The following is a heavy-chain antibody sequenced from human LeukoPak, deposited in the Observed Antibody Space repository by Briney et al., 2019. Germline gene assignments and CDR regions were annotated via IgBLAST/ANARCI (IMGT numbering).Heavy chain of an antibody. CDR1: GGSISPCY. V-gene: IGHV4-59*01. Sequence: SETLSLTCTVSGGSISPCYWSWIRQPPGKGLEWIGYIYYSGSTNYNPSLKSRVTISVDTSKNQFSLKLSSVTAADTAVYYCARAFYPGYYSYMAVWGKGTTVTVSS. D-gene: IGHD3-3*02. CDR3: ARAFYPGYYSYMAV. CDR2: IYYSGST. J-gene: IGHJ6*03.